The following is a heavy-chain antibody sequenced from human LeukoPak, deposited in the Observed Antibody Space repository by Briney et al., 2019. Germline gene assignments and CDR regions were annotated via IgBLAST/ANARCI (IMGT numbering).Heavy chain of an antibody. CDR3: ARAYVAPTHFDY. CDR1: GGSFSGYY. D-gene: IGHD3-10*02. V-gene: IGHV4-59*01. Sequence: SETLSLTCAVYGGSFSGYYWSWIRQPPGKGLEWIGYIYYSGSTNYNPSLKSRVTISVDTSKNQFSLKLSSVTAADTAVYYCARAYVAPTHFDYWGQGTLVTVSS. J-gene: IGHJ4*02. CDR2: IYYSGST.